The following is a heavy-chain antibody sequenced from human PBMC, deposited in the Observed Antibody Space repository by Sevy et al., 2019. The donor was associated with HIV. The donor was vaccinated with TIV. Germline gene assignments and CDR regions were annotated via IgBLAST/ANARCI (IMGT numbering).Heavy chain of an antibody. Sequence: SETLSLTCTVSGGSISSGGYYWSWIRQHPGKALEWIGYIYYSRSTYYNPSLKSRVTISVDTSKNQFSLKLSSVTAADTAVYYCARAISLEYSSSSRAWDWFDPWGQGTLVTVSS. CDR1: GGSISSGGYY. V-gene: IGHV4-31*03. CDR3: ARAISLEYSSSSRAWDWFDP. CDR2: IYYSRST. D-gene: IGHD6-6*01. J-gene: IGHJ5*02.